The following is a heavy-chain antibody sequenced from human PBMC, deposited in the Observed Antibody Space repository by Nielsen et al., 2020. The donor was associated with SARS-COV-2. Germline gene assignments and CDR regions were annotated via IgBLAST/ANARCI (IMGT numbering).Heavy chain of an antibody. V-gene: IGHV3-21*01. Sequence: GGSLRLSCAASGFTFSSYAMHWVRQAPGKGLQWVSSISSGSSFIYYADSVKGRFIISRDNAKNSLYLQMNSLRAEDTAVYYCARGRNSYDYEHHYYYGMDVWGQGTTVTVSS. D-gene: IGHD3-16*01. CDR1: GFTFSSYA. CDR3: ARGRNSYDYEHHYYYGMDV. CDR2: ISSGSSFI. J-gene: IGHJ6*02.